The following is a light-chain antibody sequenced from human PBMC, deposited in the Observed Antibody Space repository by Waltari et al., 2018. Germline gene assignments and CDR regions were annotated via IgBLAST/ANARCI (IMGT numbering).Light chain of an antibody. CDR1: QGISTF. J-gene: IGKJ3*01. CDR3: QHRDHWPPDAT. V-gene: IGKV3-11*01. CDR2: GTS. Sequence: LTQSPSFLSASVGDRVTITCRASQGISTFLAWYQQKPGQAPRLLIYGTSTRATGIPARFSGSGSGTDFTLTISSLEAEDFAVYYCQHRDHWPPDATFGPGTKVDI.